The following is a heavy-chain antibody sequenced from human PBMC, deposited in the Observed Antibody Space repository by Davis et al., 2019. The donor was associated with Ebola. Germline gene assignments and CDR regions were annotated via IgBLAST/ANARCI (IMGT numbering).Heavy chain of an antibody. V-gene: IGHV3-30*19. Sequence: GESLKISCATSGFTLRYYGMHWVRQSPGKGLEWVALISYDGSNKYYADSVKGRFTISRDNSKNTLYLQMNSLRAEDTAVYYCARDGPLFALGDYYYGMDVWGQGTTVTVSS. CDR3: ARDGPLFALGDYYYGMDV. J-gene: IGHJ6*02. D-gene: IGHD3-16*01. CDR1: GFTLRYYG. CDR2: ISYDGSNK.